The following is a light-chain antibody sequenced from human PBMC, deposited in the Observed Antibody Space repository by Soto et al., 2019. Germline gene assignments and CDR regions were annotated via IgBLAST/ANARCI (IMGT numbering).Light chain of an antibody. J-gene: IGKJ4*01. CDR3: QQSYSSHPLT. V-gene: IGKV1-39*01. Sequence: DIQMTQSPSSLSASVGDRVTIACRTSQNIDMYLTWYHQKPGRTPKLLIYGASTLQSVVPSRFSGSGSGTDFNLTISSLKVEDFATYFCQQSYSSHPLTFGGGTKLDIK. CDR2: GAS. CDR1: QNIDMY.